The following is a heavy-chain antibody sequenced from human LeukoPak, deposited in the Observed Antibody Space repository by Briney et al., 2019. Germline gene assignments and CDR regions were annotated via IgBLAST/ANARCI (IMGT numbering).Heavy chain of an antibody. V-gene: IGHV1-69*04. CDR2: IIPILGIA. J-gene: IGHJ6*02. Sequence: SVKVPCKASGGTFSSYAISWVRQAPGQGLEWMGRIIPILGIANYAQKFQGRVTITADKSTSTAYMELSSLRSEDTAVYYCARDGGSYYYYYGMDVWGQGTTVTVSS. CDR1: GGTFSSYA. D-gene: IGHD1-26*01. CDR3: ARDGGSYYYYYGMDV.